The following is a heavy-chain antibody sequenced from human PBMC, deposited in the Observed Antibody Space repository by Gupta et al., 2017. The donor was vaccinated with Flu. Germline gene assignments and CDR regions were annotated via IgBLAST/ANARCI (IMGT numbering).Heavy chain of an antibody. V-gene: IGHV3-23*01. CDR3: AKRRAAAGMQNFDY. Sequence: SGFTFSSYAMTWVRQAPGKGLEWVSAISGSGGNTNYADSVKGRFTISRDNSKNTLYLQMNSLRAEDTAIYYCAKRRAAAGMQNFDYWGQGALVTVSS. J-gene: IGHJ4*02. CDR1: GFTFSSYA. CDR2: ISGSGGNT. D-gene: IGHD6-13*01.